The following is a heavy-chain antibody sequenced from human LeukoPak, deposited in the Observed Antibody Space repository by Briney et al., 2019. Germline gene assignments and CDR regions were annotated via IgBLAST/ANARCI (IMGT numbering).Heavy chain of an antibody. CDR1: GGPISSYY. Sequence: SETLSFTCSVSGGPISSYYWSWIRQPAGKGLEWIAYMYYSGSTKYNPSLKSRVTISIDTSKNQFSLRLSSVTAADAAVYYCAGDYGDPHNFDYWGQGTLVTVSS. V-gene: IGHV4-59*01. CDR2: MYYSGST. J-gene: IGHJ4*02. D-gene: IGHD4-17*01. CDR3: AGDYGDPHNFDY.